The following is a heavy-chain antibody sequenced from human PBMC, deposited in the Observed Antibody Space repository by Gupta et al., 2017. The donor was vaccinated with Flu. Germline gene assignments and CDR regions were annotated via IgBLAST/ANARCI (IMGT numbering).Heavy chain of an antibody. CDR2: IWYDGSNK. J-gene: IGHJ6*02. D-gene: IGHD4-17*01. Sequence: PGKGLEWLAVIWYDGSNKSYADTVKGRFTIPRHNSKNTLYLQMNSLRAEDTAVYYCARGEWTVTTFARGMDVWGQGTTVTVSS. V-gene: IGHV3-33*01. CDR3: ARGEWTVTTFARGMDV.